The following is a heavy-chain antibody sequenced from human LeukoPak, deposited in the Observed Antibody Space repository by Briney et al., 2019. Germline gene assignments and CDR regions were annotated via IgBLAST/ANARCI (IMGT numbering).Heavy chain of an antibody. D-gene: IGHD4-11*01. CDR2: ISSSSSYI. CDR1: GFTFSSYS. Sequence: GGSLRLSCAASGFTFSSYSMNWVRQAPGKGLEWVSSISSSSSYIYYADSVKGRFTISRDNAKNSLYLQINSLRAEDTAVYYCARDSVSSLGGHMDVWGKGTTVTISS. V-gene: IGHV3-21*01. J-gene: IGHJ6*03. CDR3: ARDSVSSLGGHMDV.